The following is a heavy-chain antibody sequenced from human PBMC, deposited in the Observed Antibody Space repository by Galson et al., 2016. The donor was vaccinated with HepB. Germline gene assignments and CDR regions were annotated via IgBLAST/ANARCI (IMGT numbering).Heavy chain of an antibody. D-gene: IGHD3-10*01. CDR1: GFSFSTYA. V-gene: IGHV3-30*18. CDR2: ISYDGSYS. Sequence: LRLSCAASGFSFSTYAMHWVRQAPGKGLEWVALISYDGSYSSYADSVKGRFTISRDNSKKTLYLQMNSLRAEDTAVYYCAKVPSMVRGFWGQGTMVTVSS. CDR3: AKVPSMVRGF. J-gene: IGHJ3*01.